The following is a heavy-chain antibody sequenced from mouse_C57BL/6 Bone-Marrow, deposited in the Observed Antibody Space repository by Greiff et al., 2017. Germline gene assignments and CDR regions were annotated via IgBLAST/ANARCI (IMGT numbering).Heavy chain of an antibody. CDR2: IDPSDSYT. Sequence: QVQLQQPGAELVMPGASVKLSCKASGYTFTSYWMHWVKQRPGKGLEWIGEIDPSDSYTNYTQQFTGKSTLTVDKSSSTAYMQLSSLTSEYSAVYYCARDYPYAMDYWGQGTSVTVSS. CDR1: GYTFTSYW. J-gene: IGHJ4*01. V-gene: IGHV1-69*01. CDR3: ARDYPYAMDY. D-gene: IGHD2-4*01.